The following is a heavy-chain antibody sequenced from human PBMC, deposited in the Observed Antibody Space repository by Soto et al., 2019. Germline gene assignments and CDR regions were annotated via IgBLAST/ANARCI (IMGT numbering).Heavy chain of an antibody. J-gene: IGHJ4*02. CDR1: GGSFSDYN. V-gene: IGHV4-34*01. Sequence: QVQLQQWGAGLLKPSETLSLTCAVYGGSFSDYNWSWVRQPPGKGLEWIGDINYSGSTNYNPSLKSRVTISVDKSKNQFSLKVNSVTAADTAVYYCARGVPGYWGQGTLVTVSS. D-gene: IGHD3-10*01. CDR3: ARGVPGY. CDR2: INYSGST.